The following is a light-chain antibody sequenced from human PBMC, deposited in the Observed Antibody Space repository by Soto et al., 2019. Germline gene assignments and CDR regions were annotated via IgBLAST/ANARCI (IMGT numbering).Light chain of an antibody. CDR3: SSYTTGGTFV. CDR1: SSNIGAGYD. CDR2: NNS. Sequence: QSVLTQPPSVSGAPGQRVIISCAGSSSNIGAGYDVHWYQHRQGTAPKLLIFNNSNRPSGVSTRFSGSKSGNTASLTISGRQAEDEADYYCSSYTTGGTFVFGGGTKLTVL. V-gene: IGLV1-40*01. J-gene: IGLJ2*01.